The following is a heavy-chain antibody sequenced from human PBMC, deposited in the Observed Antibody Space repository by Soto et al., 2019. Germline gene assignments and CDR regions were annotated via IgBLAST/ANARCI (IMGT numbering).Heavy chain of an antibody. J-gene: IGHJ5*02. CDR3: AREVGWFDP. CDR1: VYTFTSYG. Sequence: AAVPVSRLASVYTFTSYGINLVRQDPRQGLEWMGWISAYNGNTNYAQKLQGRVTMTTDTSTSTACMELRSLRSDDTAVYYCAREVGWFDPWGQGTLVTVSS. V-gene: IGHV1-18*04. CDR2: ISAYNGNT.